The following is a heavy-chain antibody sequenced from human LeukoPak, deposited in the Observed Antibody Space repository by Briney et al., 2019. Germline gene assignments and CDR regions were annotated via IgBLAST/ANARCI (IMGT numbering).Heavy chain of an antibody. V-gene: IGHV4-39*01. D-gene: IGHD6-6*01. CDR1: GGSISSSSYY. Sequence: SETLSLTCTVSGGSISSSSYYWGWIRQPPGKGLEWIGNIYYSGSTFYNPSLKSRVTISVDTSKNQFSLKLSSVTAADTAVYYCARGPYSSPYYFDYWGQGTLVTVSS. CDR3: ARGPYSSPYYFDY. CDR2: IYYSGST. J-gene: IGHJ4*02.